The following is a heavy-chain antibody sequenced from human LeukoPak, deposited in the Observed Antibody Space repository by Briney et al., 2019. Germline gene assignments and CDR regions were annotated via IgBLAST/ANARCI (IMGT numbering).Heavy chain of an antibody. Sequence: GGSLRLSCAASGFTFSDYYMSWIRQAPGKGLEWVSYISSSGSTIYYADSVKGRFTISRDNAKNSLYLQMNSLRAEDTAVYYCARAPRFLEWVVWAREGNYFDYWGQGTLVTVSS. CDR1: GFTFSDYY. J-gene: IGHJ4*02. D-gene: IGHD3-3*01. CDR2: ISSSGSTI. V-gene: IGHV3-11*04. CDR3: ARAPRFLEWVVWAREGNYFDY.